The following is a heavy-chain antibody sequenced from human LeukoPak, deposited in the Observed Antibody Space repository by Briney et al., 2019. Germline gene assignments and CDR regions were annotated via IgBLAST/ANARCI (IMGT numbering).Heavy chain of an antibody. V-gene: IGHV5-51*01. CDR3: ARRLGYCSSTSCSWDY. J-gene: IGHJ4*02. Sequence: HGESLKISCKGSGYSFTSYWIGWVRQMPGKGLEWMGIIYPGDSDTRYSPSFQGQVTISADKSISTAYLQWSSLKASDTAMYYCARRLGYCSSTSCSWDYWGQGALVTVSS. CDR1: GYSFTSYW. D-gene: IGHD2-2*01. CDR2: IYPGDSDT.